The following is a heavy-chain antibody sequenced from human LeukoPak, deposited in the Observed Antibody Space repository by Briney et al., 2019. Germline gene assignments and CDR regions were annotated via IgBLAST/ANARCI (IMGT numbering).Heavy chain of an antibody. V-gene: IGHV4-59*01. CDR1: GGSISSYY. J-gene: IGHJ4*02. D-gene: IGHD5-18*01. Sequence: SETLSLTSTVSGGSISSYYWSWIRQPPGKGLEWIGYIYYSGSTNYNPSLKSRVTISVDTSKNQFSLKLSSVTAADTAVYYCARVRGYGYYFDYWGQGTLVTVSS. CDR3: ARVRGYGYYFDY. CDR2: IYYSGST.